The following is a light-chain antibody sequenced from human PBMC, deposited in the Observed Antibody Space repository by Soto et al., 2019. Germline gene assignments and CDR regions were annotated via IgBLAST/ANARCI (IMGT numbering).Light chain of an antibody. V-gene: IGKV3-11*01. Sequence: EIVLTQSPATLSLSPGERANLSCRASQSVSSYLAWYQQKPGQAPRLLIYDASNRATGIPARFSGSGSGTDFTLTISSREPADFAVYYCQQRSDWPSTFGGGTKVQI. J-gene: IGKJ4*01. CDR1: QSVSSY. CDR3: QQRSDWPST. CDR2: DAS.